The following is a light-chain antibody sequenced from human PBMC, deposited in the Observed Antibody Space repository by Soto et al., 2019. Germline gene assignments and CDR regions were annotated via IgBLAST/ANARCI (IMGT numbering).Light chain of an antibody. CDR3: SSYAGNNNYV. Sequence: QSVLPQPPSASGSPGQSVTFSCTGTSSDIGDYNYVSWYQQHPGKAPKLMIYEVTKRPSGVPDRFSGSKSGNTASLTVSGLQADDEADYYCSSYAGNNNYVFGTGTKVTVL. CDR2: EVT. J-gene: IGLJ1*01. V-gene: IGLV2-8*01. CDR1: SSDIGDYNY.